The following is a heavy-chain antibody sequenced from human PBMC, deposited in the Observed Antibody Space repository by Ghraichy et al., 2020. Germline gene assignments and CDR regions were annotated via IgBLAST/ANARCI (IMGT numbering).Heavy chain of an antibody. CDR3: ARGWVELWYYYYYYMDV. V-gene: IGHV4-59*01. CDR2: IYYSGST. D-gene: IGHD1-7*01. Sequence: SETLSLTCTVSGGSISSYYWSWIRQPPGKGLEWIGYIYYSGSTNYNPSLKSRVTISVDTSKNQFSLKLSSVTAADTAVYYCARGWVELWYYYYYYMDVWGKGTTVTVSS. CDR1: GGSISSYY. J-gene: IGHJ6*03.